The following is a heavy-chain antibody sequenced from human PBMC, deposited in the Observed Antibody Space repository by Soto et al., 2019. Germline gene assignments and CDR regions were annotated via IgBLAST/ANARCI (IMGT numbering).Heavy chain of an antibody. CDR3: PRIGFDGH. CDR2: ISVYNDNT. D-gene: IGHD3-9*01. V-gene: IGHV1-18*01. J-gene: IGHJ4*02. CDR1: GYTFTRYG. Sequence: QVQMVQSGSEIKKPGASVKVSCKDFGYTFTRYGSGCVRQAPGQGLEWMGWISVYNDNTNYAKKFKGRVTMTTETSSSTAYMEVRSLKYDEPAVNYCPRIGFDGHWGQGTLRIVYS.